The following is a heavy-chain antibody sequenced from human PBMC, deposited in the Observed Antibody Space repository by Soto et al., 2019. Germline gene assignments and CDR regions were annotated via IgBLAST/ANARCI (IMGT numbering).Heavy chain of an antibody. CDR1: GDTFTGYY. CDR3: ARVSSIAVSPPAHFEY. Sequence: ASVKVSCKACGDTFTGYYMHWVGQGPGQGLEWMGWINPNSGGTNYAQKFQGRVTMTRDTSISTAYMELSRLRSDDTAVYYCARVSSIAVSPPAHFEYWGQGTLVTVS. CDR2: INPNSGGT. D-gene: IGHD6-6*01. J-gene: IGHJ4*02. V-gene: IGHV1-2*02.